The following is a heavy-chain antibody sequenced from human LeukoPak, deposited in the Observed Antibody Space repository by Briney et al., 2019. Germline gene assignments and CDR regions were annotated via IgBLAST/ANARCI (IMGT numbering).Heavy chain of an antibody. V-gene: IGHV1-3*01. CDR1: GYTFTSYA. Sequence: ASVKVSCKASGYTFTSYAMHWVRQAPGQRLEWMGWINAGNGNTKYSQKFQGRVTITRDTSASTAYMELSSLRSEDTAVYYCARVSAYYGSGSYFYFDYWGQGTLVTVSS. CDR2: INAGNGNT. D-gene: IGHD3-10*01. CDR3: ARVSAYYGSGSYFYFDY. J-gene: IGHJ4*02.